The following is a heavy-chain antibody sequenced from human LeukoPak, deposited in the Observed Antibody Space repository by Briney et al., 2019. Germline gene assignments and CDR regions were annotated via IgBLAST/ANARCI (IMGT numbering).Heavy chain of an antibody. V-gene: IGHV4-39*01. D-gene: IGHD3-22*01. J-gene: IGHJ3*02. CDR3: ARQDITMIAFDI. CDR1: GGSISSSSYY. CDR2: IYYSGST. Sequence: PSETLSLTCTVSGGSISSSSYYWGWIRQPPGKGLEWIGSIYYSGSTYYNSSLKSRVTISVDTSKNQFSLKLSSVTAADTAVYYCARQDITMIAFDIWGQGTMVTVSS.